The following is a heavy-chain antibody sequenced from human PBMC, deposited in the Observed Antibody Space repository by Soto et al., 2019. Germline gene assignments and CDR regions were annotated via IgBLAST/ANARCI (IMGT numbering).Heavy chain of an antibody. CDR2: INHSGST. Sequence: SETLSLTCAVYGGSFSGYYWSWIRQPPGKGLEWIGEINHSGSTNCNPSLKSRVTISVDTSKNTMYLQMSSLRAEDTALYFCAKENTPDYGDYVDWWGQGTLVTVSS. D-gene: IGHD4-17*01. J-gene: IGHJ4*02. CDR1: GGSFSGYY. V-gene: IGHV4-34*01. CDR3: AKENTPDYGDYVDW.